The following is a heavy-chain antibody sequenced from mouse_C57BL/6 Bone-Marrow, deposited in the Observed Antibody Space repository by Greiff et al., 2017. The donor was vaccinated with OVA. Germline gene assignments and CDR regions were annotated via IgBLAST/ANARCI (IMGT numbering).Heavy chain of an antibody. Sequence: EVKLVDSGGDLVKPGGSLKLSCAASGFTFSSYGMSWVRQTPEKRLEWVAYISNGGGSTYYPDTVKGRFTISRDNAKNTLYLQMSRLKSEDTAMYYCARRAFYAMDYWGQGTSVTVSS. CDR1: GFTFSSYG. V-gene: IGHV5-12*01. J-gene: IGHJ4*01. CDR2: ISNGGGST. CDR3: ARRAFYAMDY.